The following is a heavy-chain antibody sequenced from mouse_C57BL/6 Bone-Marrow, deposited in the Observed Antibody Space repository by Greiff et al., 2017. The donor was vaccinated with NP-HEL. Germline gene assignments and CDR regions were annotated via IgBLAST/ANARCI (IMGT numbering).Heavy chain of an antibody. J-gene: IGHJ1*03. CDR1: GFNIKDDY. Sequence: VQLQQSGAELVRPGASVKLSCTASGFNIKDDYMHWVKQRPEQGLEWIGWIDPENGDTEYASKFQGKATITADTSSNTAYRQLSSLTSEDTAVYYCTTRRNWYFDVWGTGTTVTVSS. CDR3: TTRRNWYFDV. CDR2: IDPENGDT. V-gene: IGHV14-4*01.